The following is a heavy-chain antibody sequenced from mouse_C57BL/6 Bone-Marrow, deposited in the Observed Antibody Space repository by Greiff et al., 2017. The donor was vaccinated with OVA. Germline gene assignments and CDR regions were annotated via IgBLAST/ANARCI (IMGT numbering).Heavy chain of an antibody. J-gene: IGHJ3*01. CDR1: GFNIKDYY. CDR3: ARRGAYYYDYDVGFAY. D-gene: IGHD2-4*01. CDR2: IDPEDGET. Sequence: PLQQSGAELVKPGASVKLSCTASGFNIKDYYMHWVKQRTEQGLEWIGRIDPEDGETKYAPKFQGKATITADTSSNTAYLQLSSLTSEDTAVYYCARRGAYYYDYDVGFAYWGQGTLVTVSA. V-gene: IGHV14-2*01.